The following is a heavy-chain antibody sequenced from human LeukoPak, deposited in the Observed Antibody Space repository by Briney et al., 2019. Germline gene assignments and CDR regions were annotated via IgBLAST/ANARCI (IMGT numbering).Heavy chain of an antibody. J-gene: IGHJ4*02. CDR2: IYWDDDK. Sequence: SGPTLVKPTQTLTLTCTFSGSSLSTSGVGVGWIRQPPGKALEWLVLIYWDDDKRYSPSLESRLTLTKDTSRNQVVLKMTNMDPVDTATYYCAGGSGRTFDYWGQGTLVTVSS. V-gene: IGHV2-5*02. D-gene: IGHD3-10*01. CDR1: GSSLSTSGVG. CDR3: AGGSGRTFDY.